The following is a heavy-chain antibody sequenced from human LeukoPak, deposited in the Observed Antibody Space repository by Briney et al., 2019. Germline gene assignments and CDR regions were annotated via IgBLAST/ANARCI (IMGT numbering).Heavy chain of an antibody. J-gene: IGHJ5*02. D-gene: IGHD3-10*01. V-gene: IGHV4-4*07. CDR3: ARDSHFGSGSYYSSLDWFDP. Sequence: PSDTLSLTCTVSGGSISSYYWSWIRQPAGKGLEWIGRIYTSGSTNYNPSLKSRVTMSVDTSKNQFSLKLSSVTAADTAVYYCARDSHFGSGSYYSSLDWFDPWGQGTLVTVSS. CDR2: IYTSGST. CDR1: GGSISSYY.